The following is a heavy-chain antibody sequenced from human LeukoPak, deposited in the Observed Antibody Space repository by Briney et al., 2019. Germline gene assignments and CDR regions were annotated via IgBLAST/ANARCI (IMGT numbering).Heavy chain of an antibody. J-gene: IGHJ6*02. CDR2: IIPIFGTA. CDR1: GGTFSSYA. Sequence: EASVKVSCKASGGTFSSYAISWVRQAPGQGLEWMGGIIPIFGTANYAQKFQGRVTITADESTSTAYMELSSLRSEDTAVYYCAILGSYSNYHYYYGMDVWGQGTTVTVSS. D-gene: IGHD4-11*01. V-gene: IGHV1-69*13. CDR3: AILGSYSNYHYYYGMDV.